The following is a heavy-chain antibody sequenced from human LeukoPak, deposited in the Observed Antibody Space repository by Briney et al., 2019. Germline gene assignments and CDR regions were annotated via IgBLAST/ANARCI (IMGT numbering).Heavy chain of an antibody. Sequence: ASVKVSCKASGYTFTSYYMHWVRQAPGQGLEWMGIINPSGGSTSYAQKFQGRVTMTEDTSTDTAYMELSSLRSEDTAVYYCATATGRQLATRPFDYWGQGTLVTVSS. D-gene: IGHD6-13*01. V-gene: IGHV1-46*01. J-gene: IGHJ4*02. CDR2: INPSGGST. CDR1: GYTFTSYY. CDR3: ATATGRQLATRPFDY.